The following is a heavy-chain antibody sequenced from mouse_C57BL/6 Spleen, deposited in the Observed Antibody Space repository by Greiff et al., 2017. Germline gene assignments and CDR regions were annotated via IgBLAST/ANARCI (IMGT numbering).Heavy chain of an antibody. V-gene: IGHV1-82*01. CDR2: IYPGDGDT. Sequence: VQLQQSGPELVKPGASVKISCKASGYAFSSSWMNWVKQRPGKGLEWIGRIYPGDGDTNYNGKFKGKATLTADKSSSTAYMQLSSLTSEDSAVYYCARTGHYYSSSPYYFDYWGQGTTLTVSS. CDR3: ARTGHYYSSSPYYFDY. D-gene: IGHD1-1*01. J-gene: IGHJ2*01. CDR1: GYAFSSSW.